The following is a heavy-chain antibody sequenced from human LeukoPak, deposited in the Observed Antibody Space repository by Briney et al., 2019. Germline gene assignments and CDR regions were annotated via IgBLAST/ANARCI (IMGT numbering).Heavy chain of an antibody. CDR3: ARGSSITIFGVVPYFDY. V-gene: IGHV4-30-4*01. D-gene: IGHD3-3*01. J-gene: IGHJ4*02. CDR2: IYYSGST. Sequence: SETLSLTCTVSGGSISSGDYYWSWIRQPPGKGLEWIGYIYYSGSTYYNPSLKSRVTISVDTSKNQFSLKLSSVTAADTAVYYCARGSSITIFGVVPYFDYWGQGTPVTVSS. CDR1: GGSISSGDYY.